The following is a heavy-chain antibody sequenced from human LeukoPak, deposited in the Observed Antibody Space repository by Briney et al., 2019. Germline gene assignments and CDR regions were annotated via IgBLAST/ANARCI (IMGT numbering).Heavy chain of an antibody. Sequence: PGGSLRLSCAASGFSFDDYAMHWVRQAPGKGLEWVSGISWNGGSKGYADSVKGRFTISRDNAKNSLYLQMNSLRAEDMALYYCAKGYYDILTDWGYFDYWGQGSLVTVSS. D-gene: IGHD3-9*01. CDR3: AKGYYDILTDWGYFDY. V-gene: IGHV3-9*03. CDR1: GFSFDDYA. J-gene: IGHJ4*02. CDR2: ISWNGGSK.